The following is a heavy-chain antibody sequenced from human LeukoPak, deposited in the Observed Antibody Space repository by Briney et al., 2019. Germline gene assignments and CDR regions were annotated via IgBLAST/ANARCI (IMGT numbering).Heavy chain of an antibody. J-gene: IGHJ4*02. CDR3: ARVYSSSSPTDY. CDR1: GYTFTGYY. Sequence: ASVKVSCKASGYTFTGYYMHWVRQAPGQGLEWMGRINPNSSGTNYAQKFQGRVTMTRDTSISTAYMELSRLRSDDTAVYYCARVYSSSSPTDYWGQGTLVTVSS. V-gene: IGHV1-2*06. D-gene: IGHD6-6*01. CDR2: INPNSSGT.